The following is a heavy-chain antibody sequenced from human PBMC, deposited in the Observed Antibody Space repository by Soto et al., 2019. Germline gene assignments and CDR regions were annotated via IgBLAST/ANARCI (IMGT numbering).Heavy chain of an antibody. D-gene: IGHD2-2*01. CDR1: GGSISSGGYY. CDR3: ARASVVPAERFDY. J-gene: IGHJ4*02. Sequence: SETLSLTCTVSGGSISSGGYYWSWIRQHPGKGLEWIGYIYYSGSTYYNPSLKSRVTISVDTSKNQFSLKLSSVTAADTAVYYCARASVVPAERFDYWGQGTLVTVSS. V-gene: IGHV4-31*03. CDR2: IYYSGST.